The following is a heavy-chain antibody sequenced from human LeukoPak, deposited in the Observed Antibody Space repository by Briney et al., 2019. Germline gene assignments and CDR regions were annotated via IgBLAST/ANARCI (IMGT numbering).Heavy chain of an antibody. Sequence: SETLSLTCAVYGGSFSGYYWSWIRQPPGKGLEWIGEINHSGSTNYNPSLKSRVTISVDTSKNQFSPKLSSVTAADTAVYYCARGTPPTVTTFWWFDPWGQGTLVTVSS. D-gene: IGHD4-17*01. CDR3: ARGTPPTVTTFWWFDP. J-gene: IGHJ5*02. CDR1: GGSFSGYY. V-gene: IGHV4-34*01. CDR2: INHSGST.